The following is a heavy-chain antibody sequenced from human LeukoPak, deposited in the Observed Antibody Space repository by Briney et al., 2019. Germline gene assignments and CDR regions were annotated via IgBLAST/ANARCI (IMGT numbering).Heavy chain of an antibody. CDR1: GYTFTGYC. V-gene: IGHV1-2*02. J-gene: IGHJ4*02. Sequence: ASVKVSCKASGYTFTGYCMHWVRQAPGQGLEWMGWINPNSGGTNYAQKFQGRVTMTRDTSISTAYMELSRLRSDDTAVYYCARVSRRAVAATLLQYWGQGTLVTVSS. CDR3: ARVSRRAVAATLLQY. D-gene: IGHD6-19*01. CDR2: INPNSGGT.